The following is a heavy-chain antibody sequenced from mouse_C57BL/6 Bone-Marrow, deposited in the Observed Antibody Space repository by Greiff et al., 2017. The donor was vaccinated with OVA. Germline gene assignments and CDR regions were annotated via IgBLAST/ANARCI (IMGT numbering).Heavy chain of an antibody. CDR2: IYPGDGDT. Sequence: QVQLKESGPELVKPGASVKISCKASGYAFSSSWMNWVKQRPGKGLEWIGRIYPGDGDTNYNGKFKGKATLTADKSSSTAYMQLSSLTSEDSAVYFCARGHYYGSSYFFYAMDDWGQGTSVTVSS. CDR1: GYAFSSSW. J-gene: IGHJ4*01. D-gene: IGHD1-1*01. CDR3: ARGHYYGSSYFFYAMDD. V-gene: IGHV1-82*01.